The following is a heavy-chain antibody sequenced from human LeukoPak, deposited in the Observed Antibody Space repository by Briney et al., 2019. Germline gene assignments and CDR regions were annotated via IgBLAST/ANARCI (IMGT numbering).Heavy chain of an antibody. CDR2: IKQDGSEK. Sequence: PGGTLRLSCAASGFPFSSHGMSWVRQAPGKGLEWVANIKQDGSEKYYVDSVKGRFTISRDNAKNSLYLQMNSLRAEDMALYYCAKESPTCGDCYSTLFTGGAFDIWGQGTMVTVSS. D-gene: IGHD2-21*02. CDR1: GFPFSSHG. CDR3: AKESPTCGDCYSTLFTGGAFDI. V-gene: IGHV3-7*03. J-gene: IGHJ3*02.